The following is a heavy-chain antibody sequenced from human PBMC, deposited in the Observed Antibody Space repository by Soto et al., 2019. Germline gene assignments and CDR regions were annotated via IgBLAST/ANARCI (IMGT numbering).Heavy chain of an antibody. CDR1: SFTFSSYW. CDR2: IKQDGSEN. CDR3: ATAGNYRFDN. Sequence: GGSLRLSCAASSFTFSSYWLSWVRQAPGKGLEWVATIKQDGSENYYVDSVKGRFTISRDNAKNSLYLQMNILRVEDTAVYFCATAGNYRFDNWGLGTLVTVSS. J-gene: IGHJ4*02. V-gene: IGHV3-7*01. D-gene: IGHD1-1*01.